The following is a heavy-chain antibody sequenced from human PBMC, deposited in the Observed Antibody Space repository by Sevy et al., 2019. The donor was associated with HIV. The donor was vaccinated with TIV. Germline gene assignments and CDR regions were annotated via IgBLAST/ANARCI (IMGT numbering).Heavy chain of an antibody. CDR3: ARDWPAMVRGVIIAPAGPGYFDL. CDR1: GFTFSSYS. D-gene: IGHD3-10*01. V-gene: IGHV3-21*01. Sequence: GGSLRLSCAASGFTFSSYSMNWVRQAPGKGLEWVSSISSSSSYIYYADSVKGRFTISRDNAKNSLYLQMNILRAEDTAVYYCARDWPAMVRGVIIAPAGPGYFDLWGRGTLVTVSS. J-gene: IGHJ2*01. CDR2: ISSSSSYI.